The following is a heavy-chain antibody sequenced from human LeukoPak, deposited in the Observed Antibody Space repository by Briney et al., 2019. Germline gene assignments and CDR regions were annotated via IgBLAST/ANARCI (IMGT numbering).Heavy chain of an antibody. Sequence: PSETLSLTCTVPGGSISSYYWSWIRQPPGKGLEWIGYIYYSGSTNYNPSLKSRVTISVDTSKNQFSLKLSSVTAADTAVYYCARQSGYYDSSSLGWFDPWGQGTLVTVSS. CDR1: GGSISSYY. CDR2: IYYSGST. D-gene: IGHD3-22*01. V-gene: IGHV4-59*08. J-gene: IGHJ5*02. CDR3: ARQSGYYDSSSLGWFDP.